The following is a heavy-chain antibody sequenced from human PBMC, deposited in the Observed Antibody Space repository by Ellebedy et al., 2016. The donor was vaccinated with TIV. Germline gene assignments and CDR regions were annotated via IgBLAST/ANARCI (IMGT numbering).Heavy chain of an antibody. J-gene: IGHJ4*02. CDR1: GFTFSYYG. CDR3: ARDRPITGKKSWCFDY. V-gene: IGHV3-30*03. Sequence: GESLKISCAASGFTFSYYGIHWVRQAPGKGLEWVTIISFDGDYKYYSYSVKGRFTISRDDSKNTVYLQMNNLRGEDTAVYYCARDRPITGKKSWCFDYWGQGTLVTVSA. D-gene: IGHD1-20*01. CDR2: ISFDGDYK.